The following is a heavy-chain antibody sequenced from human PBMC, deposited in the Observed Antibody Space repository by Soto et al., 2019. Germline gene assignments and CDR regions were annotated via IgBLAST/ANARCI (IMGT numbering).Heavy chain of an antibody. CDR3: ARQMVVAATGNYGMDV. Sequence: GESLKISCKGSGYSFTSYWIGWVRQMPGKGLEWMGIIYPGDSDTRYSPSFQGQVTISADKSISTAYLQWSSLKASDTAMYYCARQMVVAATGNYGMDVWGQGTTVTVSS. CDR2: IYPGDSDT. J-gene: IGHJ6*02. CDR1: GYSFTSYW. V-gene: IGHV5-51*01. D-gene: IGHD2-15*01.